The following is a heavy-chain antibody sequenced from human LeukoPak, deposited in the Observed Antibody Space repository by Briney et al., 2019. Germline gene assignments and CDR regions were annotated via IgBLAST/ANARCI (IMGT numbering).Heavy chain of an antibody. V-gene: IGHV4-34*01. J-gene: IGHJ4*02. CDR2: IYNSGST. Sequence: AGGSLRLSCAASGFTFSSYAMSWIRQPPGKGLEWIGEIYNSGSTIYNPSLKSRVTISVDTSKNQFSLNLISVTAADTAVYYCVRAYDYWGQGTLVTVSS. CDR3: VRAYDY. CDR1: GFTFSSYA.